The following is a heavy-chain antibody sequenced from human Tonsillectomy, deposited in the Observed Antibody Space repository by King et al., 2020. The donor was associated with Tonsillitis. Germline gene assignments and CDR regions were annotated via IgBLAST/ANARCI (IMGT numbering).Heavy chain of an antibody. CDR2: ISYDGSNK. CDR1: GFTFSSYG. V-gene: IGHV3-30*18. J-gene: IGHJ4*02. CDR3: AKALSNCYDSSGYYFEAADY. D-gene: IGHD3-22*01. Sequence: VQLVESGGGVVQPGRSLRLSCAASGFTFSSYGMHWVRQAPGKGLEWVAVISYDGSNKFYADSVKGRFTISRDNSKNTLYLQMNSLRAEDTDVYYCAKALSNCYDSSGYYFEAADYWGQGTLVTVSS.